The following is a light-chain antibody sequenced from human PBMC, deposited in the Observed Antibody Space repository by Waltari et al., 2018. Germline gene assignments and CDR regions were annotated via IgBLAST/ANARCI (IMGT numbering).Light chain of an antibody. Sequence: QSALSHPASVSGSPGQSLTLTCTGPSPDLACQNLLVCYLHHPNRAPKLSIYEATKRPSGVSHRFSGAKAGATASRGISGLQADDEADYYCCSYTGSSTSYGCGGGTKVTVL. CDR3: CSYTGSSTSYG. CDR1: SPDLACQNL. J-gene: IGLJ1*01. V-gene: IGLV2-23*01. CDR2: EAT.